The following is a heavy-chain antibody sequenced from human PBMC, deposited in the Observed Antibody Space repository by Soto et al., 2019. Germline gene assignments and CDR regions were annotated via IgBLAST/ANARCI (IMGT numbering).Heavy chain of an antibody. CDR2: ISAYNGNT. V-gene: IGHV1-18*01. Sequence: ASVKVSCKASGYTFTSYGISWVRQAPGLGLEWMGWISAYNGNTNYAQKLQGRVTMTTDTSTSTAYMELRSLRSDDTAVYYCARTASVVVPAAISWFDPWGQGTLVTVSS. CDR3: ARTASVVVPAAISWFDP. D-gene: IGHD2-2*01. J-gene: IGHJ5*02. CDR1: GYTFTSYG.